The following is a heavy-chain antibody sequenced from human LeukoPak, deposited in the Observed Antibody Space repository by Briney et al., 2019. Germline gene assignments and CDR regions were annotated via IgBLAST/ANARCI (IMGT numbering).Heavy chain of an antibody. D-gene: IGHD5-24*01. Sequence: GGSLRLSCAASGITFTSHAMSWVRQAPGKGLEWVPLISGSGGHTYYGDSVKGRFTISRDNSKSTLYLQMNSLRAEDTAVYYCAKGGVATMRDGYNYYYYYMEVWGRGTTVTVSS. CDR2: ISGSGGHT. J-gene: IGHJ6*03. V-gene: IGHV3-23*01. CDR1: GITFTSHA. CDR3: AKGGVATMRDGYNYYYYYMEV.